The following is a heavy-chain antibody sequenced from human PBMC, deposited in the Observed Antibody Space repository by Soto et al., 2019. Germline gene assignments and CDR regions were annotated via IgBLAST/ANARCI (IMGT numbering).Heavy chain of an antibody. Sequence: QVQLVQSGAEVKRPGASVKVSCKASGYAFSTYGVNWVRQAPGQGLEWMGWISAHSSKTDYAHNLQGRVTMTTDTSTATAYMELRSLRSDDTAVYYCARDFYYDSRGYSKNLGYWGQGTLVTVSS. V-gene: IGHV1-18*01. J-gene: IGHJ4*02. D-gene: IGHD3-22*01. CDR3: ARDFYYDSRGYSKNLGY. CDR2: ISAHSSKT. CDR1: GYAFSTYG.